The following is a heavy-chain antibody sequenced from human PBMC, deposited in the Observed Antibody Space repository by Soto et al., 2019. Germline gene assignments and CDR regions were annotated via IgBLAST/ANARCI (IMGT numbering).Heavy chain of an antibody. CDR1: GFTFDDYT. Sequence: PGGSLRLSCAASGFTFDDYTMHWVRQTPGKGLEWVSLISWDGDSAYYADSVRGRFTISRDNSKNSLFLQMNNVRAEDAALYFCAKGTMGNSPELDFWGQGTLVTVSS. CDR3: AKGTMGNSPELDF. J-gene: IGHJ4*02. CDR2: ISWDGDSA. D-gene: IGHD1-1*01. V-gene: IGHV3-43*01.